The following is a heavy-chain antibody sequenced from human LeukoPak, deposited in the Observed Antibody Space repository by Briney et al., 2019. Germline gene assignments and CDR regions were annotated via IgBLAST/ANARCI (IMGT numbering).Heavy chain of an antibody. J-gene: IGHJ4*02. D-gene: IGHD3-22*01. V-gene: IGHV1-3*01. Sequence: ASVKVSCKASGYTFTSYAMHWVRQAPGQRLEWMGWINAGNGNTEYSQKFQGRVTITRDTSASTAYMELSSLRSEDTAVYYCARSNVVVVAATGYYYYDSSGYPYWGQGTLVTVSS. CDR3: ARSNVVVVAATGYYYYDSSGYPY. CDR1: GYTFTSYA. CDR2: INAGNGNT.